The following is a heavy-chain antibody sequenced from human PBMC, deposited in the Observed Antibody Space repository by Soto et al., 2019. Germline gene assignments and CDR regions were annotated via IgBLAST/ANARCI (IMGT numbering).Heavy chain of an antibody. CDR3: ASGGYILSGSPPGGYYYYMDV. V-gene: IGHV1-3*01. D-gene: IGHD3-9*01. CDR1: GYTFTSYA. Sequence: QVQLVQSGAEVKKPGASVKVSCKASGYTFTSYAMHWVRQAPGQRLEWMGWINAGNGNTKYSQKFQGRVTITRDTSARTSYMEMSSLRSEDTAVYYCASGGYILSGSPPGGYYYYMDVWGKGTTVTVSS. CDR2: INAGNGNT. J-gene: IGHJ6*03.